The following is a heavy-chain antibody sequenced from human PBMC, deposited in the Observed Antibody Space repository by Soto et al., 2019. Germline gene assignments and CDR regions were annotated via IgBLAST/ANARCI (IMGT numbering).Heavy chain of an antibody. J-gene: IGHJ6*02. CDR2: ISGYNGNT. CDR3: AREGPALYYYYGMDV. Sequence: QVQVVQSGDEVKKPGASVKVSCKASGYTFTNYGFSWVRQAPGQGLEWMGWISGYNGNTKYAEKFQGRVTMTTDTSTSTAHMELRSLRFDDTAVYYCAREGPALYYYYGMDVWGQGTAVTVSS. CDR1: GYTFTNYG. V-gene: IGHV1-18*01.